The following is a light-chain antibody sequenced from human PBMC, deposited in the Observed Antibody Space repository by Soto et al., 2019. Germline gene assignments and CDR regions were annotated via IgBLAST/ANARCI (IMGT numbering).Light chain of an antibody. CDR2: EVS. J-gene: IGLJ1*01. CDR1: SSDVGSYNL. V-gene: IGLV2-23*02. Sequence: QSALTQPASASGSPGQSITISCTGTSSDVGSYNLVSWYQQHPGKAPKLMIYEVSKRPSGVSNRFSGSKSGNTASLTISGLQAEDEADYYCCSYAGSSTFYVFGPGTKVTVL. CDR3: CSYAGSSTFYV.